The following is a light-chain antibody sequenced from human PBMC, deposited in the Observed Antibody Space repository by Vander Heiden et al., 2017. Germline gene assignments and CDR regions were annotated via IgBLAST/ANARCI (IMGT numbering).Light chain of an antibody. J-gene: IGKJ1*01. Sequence: DIQMTQSPSTLSASVGDRVTITCRASQSISSWLAWYQQKPGKAPKLLIYKASSLESGVPSRFSGSGSGTEFTLTISSLQPDDFATYYCQQYNSYSPWTFPQGTKVEIK. CDR2: KAS. CDR1: QSISSW. V-gene: IGKV1-5*03. CDR3: QQYNSYSPWT.